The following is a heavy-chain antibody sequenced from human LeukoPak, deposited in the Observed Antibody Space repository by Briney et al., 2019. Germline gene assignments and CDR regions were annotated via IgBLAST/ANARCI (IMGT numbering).Heavy chain of an antibody. CDR1: GFTFSNYG. D-gene: IGHD6-19*01. CDR2: ISFDGSNK. Sequence: GGSLRLSCAASGFTFSNYGMYWVRQAPGKGLEWVAVISFDGSNKYYADSVRGRFTVSRDNSKDTLYLQMNSLRDEDTAVYYCAKDEIGAVAGLLDYWGQGILVTVSS. CDR3: AKDEIGAVAGLLDY. V-gene: IGHV3-30*18. J-gene: IGHJ4*02.